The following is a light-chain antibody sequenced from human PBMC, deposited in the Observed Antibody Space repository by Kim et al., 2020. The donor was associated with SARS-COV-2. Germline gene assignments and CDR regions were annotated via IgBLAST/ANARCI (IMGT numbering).Light chain of an antibody. CDR1: QSVSSY. V-gene: IGKV3-11*01. CDR2: DAS. CDR3: QQRGNWPYT. Sequence: EIVLTQSPATLSLSPGERATLSCRASQSVSSYLAWYQHIPGQAPRLLIYDASSRATGIPARFSGRGSGTDFTLTISSLEPEDFAVYYCQQRGNWPYTFGQGTKLEIK. J-gene: IGKJ2*01.